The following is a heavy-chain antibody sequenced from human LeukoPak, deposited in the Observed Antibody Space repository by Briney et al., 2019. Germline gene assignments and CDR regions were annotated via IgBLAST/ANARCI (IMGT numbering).Heavy chain of an antibody. J-gene: IGHJ2*01. Sequence: GSLRLSCPASGFDFSTNYMNWVRQAPGKGLEGIGEINHRGSTNYNPSPKSRVTISVDTPKNQFSLKLSSVTAADTAVYYCARVATRSHWYFDLWGRGTLVTVSS. CDR3: ARVATRSHWYFDL. CDR2: INHRGST. D-gene: IGHD5-12*01. V-gene: IGHV4-34*01. CDR1: GFDFSTNY.